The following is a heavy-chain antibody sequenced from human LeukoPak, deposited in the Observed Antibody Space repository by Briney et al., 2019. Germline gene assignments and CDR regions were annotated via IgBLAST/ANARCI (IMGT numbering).Heavy chain of an antibody. V-gene: IGHV3-9*01. CDR2: ISWNSGRI. J-gene: IGHJ4*02. Sequence: GGSLRLSCAASGFTFDDYAMHWVRQGPGKGLEWVSGISWNSGRIDYADSVKGRFTISRDNAENSLYLQMNSLRGEDTAFYYCAKDRGRSGWDGLDWGQGTLVTVSS. CDR1: GFTFDDYA. D-gene: IGHD6-19*01. CDR3: AKDRGRSGWDGLD.